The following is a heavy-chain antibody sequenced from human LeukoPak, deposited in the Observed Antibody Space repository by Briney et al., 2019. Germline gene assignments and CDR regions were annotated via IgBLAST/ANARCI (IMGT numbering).Heavy chain of an antibody. D-gene: IGHD2-15*01. CDR1: GFTFSSYW. J-gene: IGHJ4*02. CDR2: IKQDGSEK. CDR3: ARDSGGYDY. V-gene: IGHV3-7*01. Sequence: GGSLRLSCAASGFTFSSYWMSWVRQAPGKGLEWVANIKQDGSEKYYVDSVKGRFTISRDNAKSLLYLQLNSLRAEDTAVYYCARDSGGYDYWGQGTLVTVSS.